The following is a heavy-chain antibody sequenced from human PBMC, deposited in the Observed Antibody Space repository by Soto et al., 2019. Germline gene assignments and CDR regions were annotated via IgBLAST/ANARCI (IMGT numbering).Heavy chain of an antibody. CDR1: GGSISSGGYS. Sequence: QLQLQESGSGLVKPSQTLSLTCAVSGGSISSGGYSWSWIRQPPGKGLEWIGYIYHSGSTYYNPSLKSRVTISVDRSKNQYSLKLSSVTAADTAVYYCARGTGYSSSWYLTWFDPWGQGTLVTVSS. CDR3: ARGTGYSSSWYLTWFDP. CDR2: IYHSGST. D-gene: IGHD6-13*01. J-gene: IGHJ5*02. V-gene: IGHV4-30-2*01.